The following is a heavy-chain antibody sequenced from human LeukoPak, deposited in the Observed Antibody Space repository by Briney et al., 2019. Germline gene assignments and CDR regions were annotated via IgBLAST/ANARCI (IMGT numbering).Heavy chain of an antibody. J-gene: IGHJ4*02. V-gene: IGHV3-33*06. CDR2: IWYDESNK. CDR3: AKDLADYYDSSGYWSIDY. CDR1: GFTFSSYG. D-gene: IGHD3-22*01. Sequence: GGSLRLSCAASGFTFSSYGMHWVRQAPGKGLEWVAVIWYDESNKYYADSVKGRFTISRDNSKNTLYLQMNSLRAADTAVYYCAKDLADYYDSSGYWSIDYWGQGTLVTVSS.